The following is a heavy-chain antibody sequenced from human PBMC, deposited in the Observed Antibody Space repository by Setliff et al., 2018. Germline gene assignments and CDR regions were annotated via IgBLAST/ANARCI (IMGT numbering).Heavy chain of an antibody. J-gene: IGHJ4*02. CDR1: GGTFSSYA. V-gene: IGHV1-69*13. Sequence: SVKVSCQASGGTFSSYAITWVRQAPGQGLEWMGGIIPIFGTAKYAQKFQGRVTITADQSTRTAYMELSSLRSEDTAVYYCAIPSSGNFYFDYWGQGTLVTVSS. CDR2: IIPIFGTA. D-gene: IGHD1-26*01. CDR3: AIPSSGNFYFDY.